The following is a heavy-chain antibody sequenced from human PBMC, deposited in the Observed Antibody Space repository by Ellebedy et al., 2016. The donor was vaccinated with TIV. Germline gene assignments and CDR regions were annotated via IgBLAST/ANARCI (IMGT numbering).Heavy chain of an antibody. V-gene: IGHV5-51*01. D-gene: IGHD2-15*01. CDR2: IYPGDSDT. CDR1: GYSFTSYW. Sequence: KVSCKGSGYSFTSYWIGWVRQMPGKGLEWMGIIYPGDSDTRYRPSFQGQVTISADKSISTAYLQWSSLKASDTAMYYCARHKRGDCSGGSCYSGDYWGQGTLVTVSS. CDR3: ARHKRGDCSGGSCYSGDY. J-gene: IGHJ4*02.